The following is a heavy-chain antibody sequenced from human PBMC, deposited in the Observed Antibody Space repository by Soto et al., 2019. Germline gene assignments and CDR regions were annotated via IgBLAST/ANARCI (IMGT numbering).Heavy chain of an antibody. CDR1: GGSISSYY. Sequence: SETLSLTCTVSGGSISSYYWSWIRQPPGKGLEWVGYIYYSGSTNYNPSLKSRVTISVDTSKNQFSLKLSSVTAADTAVYYCASGFPYYYGSGSYYPFGSSYYYYMDVWGKGTTVTVSS. V-gene: IGHV4-59*01. CDR3: ASGFPYYYGSGSYYPFGSSYYYYMDV. CDR2: IYYSGST. D-gene: IGHD3-10*01. J-gene: IGHJ6*03.